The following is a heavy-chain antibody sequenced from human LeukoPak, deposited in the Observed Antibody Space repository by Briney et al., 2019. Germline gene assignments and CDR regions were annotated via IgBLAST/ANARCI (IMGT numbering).Heavy chain of an antibody. D-gene: IGHD2-2*01. J-gene: IGHJ4*02. V-gene: IGHV5-51*01. CDR1: GYSFTSYW. Sequence: ESLKISCKGSGYSFTSYWIGWVRQMPGKGLEWMGIIYPGDSDARYSPSFQGQVTISADKSISTAYLHWSSLKASDTAMYYCARWLGYCSSTSCYQPFDYWGQGTLVTVSS. CDR3: ARWLGYCSSTSCYQPFDY. CDR2: IYPGDSDA.